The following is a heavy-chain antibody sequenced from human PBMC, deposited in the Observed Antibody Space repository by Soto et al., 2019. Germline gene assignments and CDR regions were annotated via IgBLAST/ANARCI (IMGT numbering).Heavy chain of an antibody. CDR1: GFTFSNYA. CDR3: AKDQGSSWYEIDY. Sequence: EVQLLESGGGLVQPGGSLRLSCAASGFTFSNYAVTWVRQAPGKGLEWVATISGSGGSTYYADSVKGRFTTSRDNSKNTMYLQMHSRRAEDTAVYYCAKDQGSSWYEIDYWGQGTLVTVSS. V-gene: IGHV3-23*01. J-gene: IGHJ4*02. D-gene: IGHD6-13*01. CDR2: ISGSGGST.